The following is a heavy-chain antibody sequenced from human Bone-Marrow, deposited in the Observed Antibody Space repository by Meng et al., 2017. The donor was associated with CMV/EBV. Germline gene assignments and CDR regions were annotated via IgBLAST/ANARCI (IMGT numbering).Heavy chain of an antibody. Sequence: GESLKISCKASGYTFTSYAMNWVRQAPGQGLEWMGWINTNTGNPTYAQGFTGRFVFSLDTSVSTAYLQICSLKAEDTAVYYCASAMVRTVTTYYYYLYGLDVWGQGTTVTVSS. V-gene: IGHV7-4-1*01. CDR2: INTNTGNP. CDR3: ASAMVRTVTTYYYYLYGLDV. D-gene: IGHD3-10*01. CDR1: GYTFTSYA. J-gene: IGHJ6*02.